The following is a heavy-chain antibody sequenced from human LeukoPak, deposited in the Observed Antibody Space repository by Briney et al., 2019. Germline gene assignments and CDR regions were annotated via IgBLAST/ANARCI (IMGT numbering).Heavy chain of an antibody. D-gene: IGHD5-12*01. Sequence: GGSLTLSCAASGFSFGSYGMHWVRQAPGTGLEWVSFIRYDGSNKYYADSMKGRFTISRDNSKNTLYLQMTSLRAGDTAVYYCSKDRQRKIVDTTYFDPWGQGTLVTVSS. J-gene: IGHJ4*02. V-gene: IGHV3-30*02. CDR2: IRYDGSNK. CDR1: GFSFGSYG. CDR3: SKDRQRKIVDTTYFDP.